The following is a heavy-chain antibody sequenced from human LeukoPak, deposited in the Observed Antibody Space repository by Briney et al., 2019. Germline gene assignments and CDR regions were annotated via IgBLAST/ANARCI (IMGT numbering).Heavy chain of an antibody. Sequence: GASVKVSCKASGYTFTGYYMHWVRQAPGQGLEWMGWINPNSGVTNCAQKFQGRVTMTRDTSISTAYMELSRLRSDDTAVYYCAIYDFWSGYYSAIPLDYWGQGTLVTVSS. CDR3: AIYDFWSGYYSAIPLDY. D-gene: IGHD3-3*01. CDR1: GYTFTGYY. CDR2: INPNSGVT. J-gene: IGHJ4*02. V-gene: IGHV1-2*02.